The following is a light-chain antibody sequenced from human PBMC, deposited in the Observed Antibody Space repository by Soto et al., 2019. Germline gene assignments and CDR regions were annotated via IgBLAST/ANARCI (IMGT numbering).Light chain of an antibody. V-gene: IGLV2-14*03. CDR1: RSDVGGYNY. CDR3: SSFTTVNTFVV. Sequence: QSALTQPASVSGFPGQSITISCTGSRSDVGGYNYVSWYQQHPAKAPKMIIYDVTSRPSGVSYRFSGSKSGNTASLTISGLQAEYEADYYCSSFTTVNTFVVFGGGTKLTVL. J-gene: IGLJ3*02. CDR2: DVT.